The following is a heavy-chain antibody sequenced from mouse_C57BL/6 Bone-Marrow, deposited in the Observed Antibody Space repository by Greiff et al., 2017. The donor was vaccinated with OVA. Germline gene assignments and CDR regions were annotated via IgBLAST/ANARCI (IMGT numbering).Heavy chain of an antibody. CDR3: ARNEDGVWLRRQKYVDV. Sequence: QVHVKQSGAELVKPGASVKLSCKASGYTFTEYTIHWVKQRSGQGLEWIGWFYPGSGSIKYNEKFKDKATLTADKSSSTVYMEISRLTSEDSAVYFCARNEDGVWLRRQKYVDVWGTGTTVTVSS. CDR1: GYTFTEYT. CDR2: FYPGSGSI. D-gene: IGHD2-2*01. J-gene: IGHJ1*03. V-gene: IGHV1-62-2*01.